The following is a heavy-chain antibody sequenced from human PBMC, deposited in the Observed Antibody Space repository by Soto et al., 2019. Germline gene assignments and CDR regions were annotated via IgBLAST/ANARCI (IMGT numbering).Heavy chain of an antibody. J-gene: IGHJ6*02. D-gene: IGHD4-4*01. CDR1: GGTFSSYA. Sequence: QVQLVQSGAEVKKPGSSVKVSCKASGGTFSSYAISWVRQAPGQGLEWMGGIIPIFGTANYAQKFQGRVTTTADESTSTAYMELSSLRSEDTAVYYCARASTTLSRLQLPSPYYYYGMDVWGQGTTVTVSS. V-gene: IGHV1-69*01. CDR3: ARASTTLSRLQLPSPYYYYGMDV. CDR2: IIPIFGTA.